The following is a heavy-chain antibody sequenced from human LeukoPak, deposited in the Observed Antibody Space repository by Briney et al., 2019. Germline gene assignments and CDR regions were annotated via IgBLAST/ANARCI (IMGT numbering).Heavy chain of an antibody. CDR3: AKRGVVIRGILVIGYHQEAYHYDF. D-gene: IGHD3-10*01. Sequence: GGSLRLSCVVSGISLSNYGMTWVRQAPGKGLEWVSYISERGGSTTYADSVKGRFTISRDTSLNTLYRQMNNLRAEDTAVYFCAKRGVVIRGILVIGYHQEAYHYDFWGQGVMVTVSS. CDR2: ISERGGST. J-gene: IGHJ4*02. CDR1: GISLSNYG. V-gene: IGHV3-23*01.